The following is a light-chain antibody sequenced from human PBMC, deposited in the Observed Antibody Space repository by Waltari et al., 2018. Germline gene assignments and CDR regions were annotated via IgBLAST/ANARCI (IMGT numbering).Light chain of an antibody. CDR1: QGISNS. CDR3: QQYYSTPS. V-gene: IGKV1-NL1*01. Sequence: DIQMTQSPSSLSAYVGHRVTITCRASQGISNSLAWYQQKPGKAPKLLLYAASRLESGVPSRFSGSGSGTDYTLTISSLQPEDFATYYCQQYYSTPSFGQGTKVEIK. J-gene: IGKJ1*01. CDR2: AAS.